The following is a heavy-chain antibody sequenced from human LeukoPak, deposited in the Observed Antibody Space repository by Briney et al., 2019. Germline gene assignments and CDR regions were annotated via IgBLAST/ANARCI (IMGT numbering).Heavy chain of an antibody. Sequence: PGGSLRLSCAASGFTFTNAWMNWVRQALGKGLEWVGRIKSKADGETIDYAAPVKGRFTFSRDDSKNMLYLQMNSLKSEDTAVYYCSTLTSRGLSDSWGQGTLVTVSS. CDR1: GFTFTNAW. V-gene: IGHV3-15*07. J-gene: IGHJ4*02. CDR3: STLTSRGLSDS. D-gene: IGHD1-20*01. CDR2: IKSKADGETI.